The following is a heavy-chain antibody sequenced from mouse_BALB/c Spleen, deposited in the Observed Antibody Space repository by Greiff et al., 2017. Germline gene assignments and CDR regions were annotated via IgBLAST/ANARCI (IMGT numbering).Heavy chain of an antibody. V-gene: IGHV14-3*02. Sequence: VQLQQSGAELVKPGASVKLSCTASGFNIKDTYMHWVKQRPEQGLEWIGRIDPANGNTKYDPKFQGKATITADTSSNTAYLQLSSLTSEDTAVYYCARRSTMITSVAYWGQGTLVTVSA. J-gene: IGHJ3*01. CDR3: ARRSTMITSVAY. D-gene: IGHD2-4*01. CDR2: IDPANGNT. CDR1: GFNIKDTY.